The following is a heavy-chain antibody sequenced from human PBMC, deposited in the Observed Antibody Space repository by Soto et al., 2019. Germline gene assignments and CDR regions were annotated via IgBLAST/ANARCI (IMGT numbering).Heavy chain of an antibody. CDR3: ARASLGTMTLFDY. CDR1: AFTFTTYW. Sequence: EVQLVESGGGLVQPGGSLRLSCAASAFTFTTYWMSWVRQAPGKGLEWVANINQDGSEARYVDSVKGRFTISRDNAKNSLSLQMNSMRAEDTAVYYCARASLGTMTLFDYWGQGALVTVSS. D-gene: IGHD3-22*01. J-gene: IGHJ4*02. V-gene: IGHV3-7*03. CDR2: INQDGSEA.